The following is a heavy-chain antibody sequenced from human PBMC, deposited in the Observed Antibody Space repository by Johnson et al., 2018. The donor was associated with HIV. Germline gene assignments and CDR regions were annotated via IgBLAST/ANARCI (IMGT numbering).Heavy chain of an antibody. CDR3: ARDPGNCGRPLDAFDF. J-gene: IGHJ3*01. CDR1: AFSFSGYA. V-gene: IGHV3-30*04. Sequence: QVQVLESGGGVVQPGRSLRLSCAASAFSFSGYAMHWVRQAPGKGLAWVAVLSYDASNKYYSDSVKGRFTISRDNSKNRLYLQMDTRRAEDTAVYYCARDPGNCGRPLDAFDFWGQGTMVTVSS. D-gene: IGHD1-1*01. CDR2: LSYDASNK.